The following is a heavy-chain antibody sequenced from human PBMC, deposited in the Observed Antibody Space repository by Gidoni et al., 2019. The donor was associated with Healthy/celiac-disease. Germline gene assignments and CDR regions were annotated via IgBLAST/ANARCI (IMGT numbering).Heavy chain of an antibody. CDR3: ARDKSGYCSSTSCQPVYGMDV. J-gene: IGHJ6*02. CDR2: ISSSSSYI. Sequence: EVQMVESGGGLVKPGGSLRLSCAASGFTFSSYSMNWVRQAPGKGLELVSSISSSSSYIYYADSVKGRFTIARDNAKNSLYLQMNSLRAEDTAVYYCARDKSGYCSSTSCQPVYGMDVWGQGTTVTVSS. V-gene: IGHV3-21*01. CDR1: GFTFSSYS. D-gene: IGHD2-2*01.